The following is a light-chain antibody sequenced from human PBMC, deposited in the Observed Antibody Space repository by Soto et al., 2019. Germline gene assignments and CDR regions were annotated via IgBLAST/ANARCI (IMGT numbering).Light chain of an antibody. CDR1: QSLVHSAGNTY. J-gene: IGKJ2*01. Sequence: DAVLTQSPLSLPVTLGQPASISCRSSQSLVHSAGNTYLNWFQQRPGQSPRRLIYKVSERDSGVQDRFRGRAPRIEATLERSRVESNDVGLYNCLQGTHSLYTFGNGTKFEI. CDR3: LQGTHSLYT. CDR2: KVS. V-gene: IGKV2-30*02.